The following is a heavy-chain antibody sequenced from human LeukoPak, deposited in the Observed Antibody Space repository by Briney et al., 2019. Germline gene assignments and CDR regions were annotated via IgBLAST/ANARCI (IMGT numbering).Heavy chain of an antibody. Sequence: GGSLRLSCAASGFIFSNDWMSWVRQAPGNGLEWVANIKPDGSEKHHVDSVKGRFTISRDNAKNSLYLQMNSLRAEDTAVYYCARGWSMIAWGQGTLVVVST. CDR2: IKPDGSEK. J-gene: IGHJ5*02. CDR1: GFIFSNDW. V-gene: IGHV3-7*01. D-gene: IGHD3-22*01. CDR3: ARGWSMIA.